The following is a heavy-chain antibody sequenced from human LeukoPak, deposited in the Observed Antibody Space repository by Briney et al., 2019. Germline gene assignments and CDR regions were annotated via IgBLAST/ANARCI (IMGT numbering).Heavy chain of an antibody. V-gene: IGHV4-39*07. CDR1: GGSISSSSYY. CDR3: ARDGGYSGYDHYFDY. D-gene: IGHD5-12*01. CDR2: IYHSGST. Sequence: SETLSLTCTVSGGSISSSSYYWGWIRQPPGKGLEWIGSIYHSGSTYYNPSLKSRVTISVDTSKNQFSLKLSSVTAADTAVYYCARDGGYSGYDHYFDYWGQGTLVTVSS. J-gene: IGHJ4*02.